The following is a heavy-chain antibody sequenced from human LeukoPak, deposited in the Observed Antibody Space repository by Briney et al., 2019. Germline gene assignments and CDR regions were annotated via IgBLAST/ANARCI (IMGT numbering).Heavy chain of an antibody. J-gene: IGHJ4*02. V-gene: IGHV1-69*04. D-gene: IGHD6-19*01. CDR2: IIPILGIA. Sequence: SVKVSCKASGGTFSSYAISWVRQAPGQGLEWMGRIIPILGIANYAQKFQGRVTITADKSTSTAYMEPSSLRSEDTAVYYCARSSIAVANLDYWGQGTLVTVSS. CDR1: GGTFSSYA. CDR3: ARSSIAVANLDY.